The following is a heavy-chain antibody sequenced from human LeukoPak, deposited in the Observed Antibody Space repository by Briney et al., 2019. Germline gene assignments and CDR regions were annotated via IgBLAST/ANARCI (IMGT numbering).Heavy chain of an antibody. CDR2: IYYSGST. J-gene: IGHJ4*02. Sequence: SETLSLTCTVSGGSISSYYWSWIRQPPGKGLGWIGYIYYSGSTNYNPSLKSRVTISVDTSKNQFSLKLSSVTAADTAVYYCARGFSGGSWFDYWGQGTLVTVSS. D-gene: IGHD2-15*01. V-gene: IGHV4-59*01. CDR3: ARGFSGGSWFDY. CDR1: GGSISSYY.